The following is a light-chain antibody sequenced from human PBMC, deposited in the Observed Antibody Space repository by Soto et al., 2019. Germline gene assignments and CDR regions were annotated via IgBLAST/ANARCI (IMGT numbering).Light chain of an antibody. Sequence: DNQMSQSPSSLSASVGDRVTITCRASQSMSNDLNWYQQKPGKAPKLLMYAASSLQSGVPSRFSGSGSGTDFTLTISSLPPEDFATYNCQQSYSTPRTFGQGTKVEIK. V-gene: IGKV1-39*01. CDR3: QQSYSTPRT. CDR2: AAS. J-gene: IGKJ1*01. CDR1: QSMSND.